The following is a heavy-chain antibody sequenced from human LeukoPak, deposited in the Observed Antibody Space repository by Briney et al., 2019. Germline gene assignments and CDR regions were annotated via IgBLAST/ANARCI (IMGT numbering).Heavy chain of an antibody. V-gene: IGHV3-23*01. CDR3: ARIPR. CDR1: GFTFSNYA. CDR2: IDSGGTR. J-gene: IGHJ4*02. D-gene: IGHD2-2*02. Sequence: GGSLRLSCVASGFTFSNYAMSWVRQAPGKGLEWVSVIDSGGTRNYADSVKGRFTISRDNSKNMVYLQMNDLRVEDTAMYYCARIPRWGQGTLVTVSS.